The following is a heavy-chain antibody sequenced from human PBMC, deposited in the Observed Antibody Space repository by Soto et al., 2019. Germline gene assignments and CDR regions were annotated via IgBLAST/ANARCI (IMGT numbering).Heavy chain of an antibody. CDR1: GFTFSKYW. J-gene: IGHJ3*02. D-gene: IGHD1-1*01. CDR3: ARNRLEFRDDAFDI. Sequence: EVQLVESGGGLVQPGGSLRLSCVVSGFTFSKYWMTWVRQAPGKGPEWVANIKEDGGQNYYVDFVRGRFTISRDNAKKLLYLKMSRLRAEDTAVYYCARNRLEFRDDAFDIWGQGTMVIVSS. CDR2: IKEDGGQN. V-gene: IGHV3-7*01.